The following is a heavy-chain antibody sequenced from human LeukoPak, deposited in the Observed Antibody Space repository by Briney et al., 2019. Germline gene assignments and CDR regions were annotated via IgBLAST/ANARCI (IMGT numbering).Heavy chain of an antibody. D-gene: IGHD3-3*01. CDR2: INHSGST. Sequence: PSETLSLTCAVSGGSFSGYYWIWIRQPPGKGLEWIGEINHSGSTSYNPSLKSRVTILVDTSKNQFSLKLRSVTAEDRAVYYCARGPYDFWSGSPRYYAMDVWGQGTTVIVSS. CDR1: GGSFSGYY. CDR3: ARGPYDFWSGSPRYYAMDV. J-gene: IGHJ6*02. V-gene: IGHV4-34*01.